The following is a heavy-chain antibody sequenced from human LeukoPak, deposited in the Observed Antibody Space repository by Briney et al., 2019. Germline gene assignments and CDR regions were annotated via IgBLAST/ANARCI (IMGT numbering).Heavy chain of an antibody. J-gene: IGHJ3*02. D-gene: IGHD2-2*01. Sequence: GESLKISCKGSGYSFTSYWIGWVRQMPGKGLEWMGIIYPGDSDTRYSPSFQGQVTISADKSISTAYLQWSSLKASDTPMYYCASRYCSSTSCYGADGFVDAFDIWGQGTMVTVSP. CDR2: IYPGDSDT. CDR1: GYSFTSYW. V-gene: IGHV5-51*01. CDR3: ASRYCSSTSCYGADGFVDAFDI.